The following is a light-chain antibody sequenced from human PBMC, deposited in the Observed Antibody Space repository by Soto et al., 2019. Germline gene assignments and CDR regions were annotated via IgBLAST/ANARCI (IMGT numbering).Light chain of an antibody. J-gene: IGKJ1*01. Sequence: EIVMTQSPGTLSVSPGERATLSCRASQNIRSNLAWYQQKPGQAPRLLIYETSTRAPGIPARFSGSGSGTEFTLTISSLQSEDFAVYHCQQHHTSPLTFGQGTKVDIK. CDR1: QNIRSN. CDR3: QQHHTSPLT. CDR2: ETS. V-gene: IGKV3-15*01.